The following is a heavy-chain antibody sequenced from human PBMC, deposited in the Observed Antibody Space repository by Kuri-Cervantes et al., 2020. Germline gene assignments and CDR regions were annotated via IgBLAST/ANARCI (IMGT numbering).Heavy chain of an antibody. CDR3: ASLRITMVRGVIGAQYNWFDP. CDR1: GGSISSSNW. D-gene: IGHD3-10*01. CDR2: IYYSGST. V-gene: IGHV4-30-4*01. Sequence: SETLSLTCAVSGGSISSSNWWSWIRQPPGKGLEWTGYIYYSGSTYYNPSLKSRVTISVDTSKNQFSLKLSSVTAADTAVYYCASLRITMVRGVIGAQYNWFDPWGQGTLVTVSS. J-gene: IGHJ5*02.